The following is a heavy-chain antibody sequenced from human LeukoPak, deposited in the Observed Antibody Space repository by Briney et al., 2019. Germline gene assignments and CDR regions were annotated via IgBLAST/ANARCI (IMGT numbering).Heavy chain of an antibody. CDR1: GFTFSSYS. J-gene: IGHJ4*02. V-gene: IGHV3-21*01. CDR2: ISSSSSSYI. D-gene: IGHD2-21*02. CDR3: ARPAYCGGNCYYFPDY. Sequence: GGSLRLSCAASGFTFSSYSMNWVRQAPGKGLEWVSSISSSSSSYIYYADSVKGRFTISRDNAKNSLYLQMNSLRAEDTAVYYCARPAYCGGNCYYFPDYWGQGTLVTVSS.